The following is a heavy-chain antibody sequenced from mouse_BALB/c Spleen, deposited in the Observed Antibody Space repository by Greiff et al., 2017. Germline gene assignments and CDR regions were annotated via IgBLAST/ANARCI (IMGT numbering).Heavy chain of an antibody. Sequence: EVQLQESGPGLVKPSQSLSLTCTVTGYSITSDYAWNWIRQFPGNKLEWMGYISYSGSTSYNPSLKSRISITRDTSKNQFFLQLNSVTTEDTATYYCAREGPAWFAYWGQGTLVTVSA. CDR3: AREGPAWFAY. J-gene: IGHJ3*01. CDR2: ISYSGST. D-gene: IGHD3-3*01. CDR1: GYSITSDYA. V-gene: IGHV3-2*02.